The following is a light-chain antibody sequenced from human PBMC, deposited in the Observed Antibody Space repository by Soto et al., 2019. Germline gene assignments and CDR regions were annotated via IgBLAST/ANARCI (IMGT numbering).Light chain of an antibody. CDR1: QSVSSSY. Sequence: EIVLTQSPGTLSLSPGEIATLSCRASQSVSSSYLAWYQQKPGQAPRLLIYVASSRATGIPDRFSGSGSGTDFPLTISRLEPEDFAVYDCQQYGSLWFTFGPGTKVDIK. CDR2: VAS. CDR3: QQYGSLWFT. J-gene: IGKJ3*01. V-gene: IGKV3-20*01.